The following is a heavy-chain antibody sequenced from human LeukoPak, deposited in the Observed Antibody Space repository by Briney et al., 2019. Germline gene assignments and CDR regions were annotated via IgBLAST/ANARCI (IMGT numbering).Heavy chain of an antibody. Sequence: PGGSLRLSCAASGFTFSSYSMNWVRQAPGKGLEWVSSFSGSSNYISYADSVKGRFTISSDNAKNSLYLQVNSLRAEDTAVYYCAVTTTSGPNYFDYWGQGTLVTVSS. V-gene: IGHV3-21*01. D-gene: IGHD1-1*01. CDR3: AVTTTSGPNYFDY. CDR1: GFTFSSYS. J-gene: IGHJ4*02. CDR2: FSGSSNYI.